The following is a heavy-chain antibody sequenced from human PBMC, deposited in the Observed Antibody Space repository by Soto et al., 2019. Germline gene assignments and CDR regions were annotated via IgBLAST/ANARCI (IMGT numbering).Heavy chain of an antibody. CDR3: ARERLITASTSSY. D-gene: IGHD2-21*02. CDR2: ISGTGGST. V-gene: IGHV3-23*01. J-gene: IGHJ4*02. Sequence: EVQLLEAGGALVQPGGSLRLSCAASGFTFSHYGMNWVRQAPGKGLEWVSTISGTGGSTHYADSVKGRFTISRDNSKNTLYLQLNSLRVEDTALYYCARERLITASTSSYWGQGTLVTVSS. CDR1: GFTFSHYG.